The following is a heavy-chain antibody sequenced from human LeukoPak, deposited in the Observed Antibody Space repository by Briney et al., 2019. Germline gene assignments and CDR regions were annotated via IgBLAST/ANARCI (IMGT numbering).Heavy chain of an antibody. V-gene: IGHV3-9*03. J-gene: IGHJ3*02. D-gene: IGHD2-15*01. CDR3: ANSMGGSLGGAFDI. CDR2: ISWNSGNI. CDR1: GFTFDDYA. Sequence: GGSLRLSCAASGFTFDDYAMHWVRQAPGKGLEWVSGISWNSGNIGYGDSVKGRFTIPRDNAKNSLYLQMNSLRAEDMALYYCANSMGGSLGGAFDIWGQGTMVTVPS.